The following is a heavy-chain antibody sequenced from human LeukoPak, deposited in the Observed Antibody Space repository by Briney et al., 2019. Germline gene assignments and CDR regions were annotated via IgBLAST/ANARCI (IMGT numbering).Heavy chain of an antibody. CDR1: GFTFDDYA. J-gene: IGHJ4*02. Sequence: PGRSLRLSCAAFGFTFDDYAMHWVRQAPGKGLEWVSNISWNSGSIGYADSVKGRFTISRDNAKNSLYLQMNSLRAEDTALYYCAKDIAYDSRGYYSDWGQGTLVTVSS. CDR3: AKDIAYDSRGYYSD. V-gene: IGHV3-9*01. CDR2: ISWNSGSI. D-gene: IGHD3-22*01.